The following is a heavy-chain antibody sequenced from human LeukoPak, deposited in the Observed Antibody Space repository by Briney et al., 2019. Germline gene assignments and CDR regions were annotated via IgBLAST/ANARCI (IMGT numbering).Heavy chain of an antibody. CDR1: GFTFSSYA. D-gene: IGHD4-11*01. CDR2: ISGSDSNT. V-gene: IGHV3-23*01. J-gene: IGHJ4*02. Sequence: GGSLRLSCAASGFTFSSYAMTWVRQAPGKGLEWVSVISGSDSNTYYADSVKGRFTISRDNSKNTVYLQMNSLSAEDTAVYYCARTVRADYWGQGTLVTVSS. CDR3: ARTVRADY.